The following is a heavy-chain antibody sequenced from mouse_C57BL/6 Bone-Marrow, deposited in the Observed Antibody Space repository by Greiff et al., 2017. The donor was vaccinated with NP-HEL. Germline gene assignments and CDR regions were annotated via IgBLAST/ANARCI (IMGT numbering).Heavy chain of an antibody. CDR2: IDPSDSYT. D-gene: IGHD3-3*01. Sequence: QVQLQQPGAELVKPGASVKLSCKASGYTFTSYWMQWVKQRPGQGLEWIGEIDPSDSYTNYNQKFKGKATLTVDTSSSTADMQLSSLTSEDSAVYYCARGASGGTFDVWGTGTTVTVSS. CDR3: ARGASGGTFDV. V-gene: IGHV1-50*01. CDR1: GYTFTSYW. J-gene: IGHJ1*03.